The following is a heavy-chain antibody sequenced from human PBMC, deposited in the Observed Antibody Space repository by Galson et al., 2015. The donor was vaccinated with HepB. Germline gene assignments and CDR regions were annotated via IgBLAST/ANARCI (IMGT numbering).Heavy chain of an antibody. Sequence: SLRLSCAASGFTFSTYVLSWVRQAPGRGLEWVSAISGAGGSIYYADSVRGRFTISRDNSKHTLYLQMNSLRAEDTAVYYCVRETSVWWVPTTLFYWGQGTLVSVSS. J-gene: IGHJ4*02. D-gene: IGHD1-26*01. CDR1: GFTFSTYV. CDR3: VRETSVWWVPTTLFY. CDR2: ISGAGGSI. V-gene: IGHV3-23*01.